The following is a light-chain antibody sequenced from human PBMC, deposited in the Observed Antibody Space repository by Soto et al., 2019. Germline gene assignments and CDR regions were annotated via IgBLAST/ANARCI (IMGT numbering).Light chain of an antibody. CDR1: QSINTY. J-gene: IGKJ1*01. V-gene: IGKV1-5*03. Sequence: IHITHIPTSPSAPVGARVTITCQTSQSINTYLNWYQQKPGKAPKLLIYKASSLESGVPSRFSGSGSGTEFTLTISSLQPDDFATYYCQHYNSYSEAFGQGTKVDIK. CDR3: QHYNSYSEA. CDR2: KAS.